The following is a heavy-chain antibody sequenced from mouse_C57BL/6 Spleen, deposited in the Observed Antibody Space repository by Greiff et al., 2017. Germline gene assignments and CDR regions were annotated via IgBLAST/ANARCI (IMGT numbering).Heavy chain of an antibody. Sequence: VQLVESGPGLVQPSQCLSITCTVSGFSLTSYGVHWVRQSPGKGLEWLGVIWSGGSTDYYAAFMSRLSITKDNNKSQIFIKMNSLQADDTAIYYYGKNRRTGAGAMDYWGQGTSVTVSS. V-gene: IGHV2-5*01. CDR3: GKNRRTGAGAMDY. CDR2: IWSGGST. D-gene: IGHD4-1*01. CDR1: GFSLTSYG. J-gene: IGHJ4*01.